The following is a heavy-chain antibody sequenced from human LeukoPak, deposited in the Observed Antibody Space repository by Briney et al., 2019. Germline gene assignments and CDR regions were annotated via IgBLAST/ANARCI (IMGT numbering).Heavy chain of an antibody. CDR3: ARVVNQLPYS. Sequence: GGSLRLSCAASGFSFSSYEMNWVRQAPGKGLEWVSYISSSGGTIYYADSVKGRFTISRDNAKNSLFLQMNSLRAEDMAVYYCARVVNQLPYSWGQGALVTVSS. V-gene: IGHV3-48*03. D-gene: IGHD2-2*01. J-gene: IGHJ4*02. CDR1: GFSFSSYE. CDR2: ISSSGGTI.